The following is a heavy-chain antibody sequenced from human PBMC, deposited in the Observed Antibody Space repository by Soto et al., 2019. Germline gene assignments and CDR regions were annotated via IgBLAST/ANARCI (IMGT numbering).Heavy chain of an antibody. D-gene: IGHD4-17*01. Sequence: QVQLQESGPGLVKPSQTMYLTCTVSGGSISSGDYYWSWIRQPPGKGLEWIGYIYYSGSTYYNPSLKSRVTISVDTSKNQFSLKLSSVTAADTAVYYCAREDDYGDYVTSDYWGQGTLVTVSS. CDR2: IYYSGST. CDR1: GGSISSGDYY. V-gene: IGHV4-30-4*01. CDR3: AREDDYGDYVTSDY. J-gene: IGHJ4*02.